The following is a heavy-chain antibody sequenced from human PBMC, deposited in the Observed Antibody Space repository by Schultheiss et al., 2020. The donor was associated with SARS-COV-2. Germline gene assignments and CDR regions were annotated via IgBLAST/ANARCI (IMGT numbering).Heavy chain of an antibody. CDR3: ARQIRSGGTPYYFDY. CDR2: ISSSSSYI. D-gene: IGHD2-15*01. V-gene: IGHV3-21*01. J-gene: IGHJ4*02. CDR1: GFTFSSYS. Sequence: GGSLRLSCAASGFTFSSYSMNWVRQAPGKGLEWVSSISSSSSYIYYADSVKGRFTISRDNAKNSLYLQMNSLRAEDTAVYYCARQIRSGGTPYYFDYWGQGTLVTVSS.